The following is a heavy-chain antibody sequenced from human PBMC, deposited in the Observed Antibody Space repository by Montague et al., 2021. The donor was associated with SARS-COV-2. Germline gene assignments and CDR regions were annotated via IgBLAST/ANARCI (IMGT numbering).Heavy chain of an antibody. Sequence: PALVKPTQTLTLTCTFSGFSLISDGVGVGWIRQPPGKALEWLALIFWNDDKRYNSSLKNRLTVTMDTSKNQVVLTMTNMDPLDTGTYYCAHSLLLSSLGDFDSWGQGTLVTVAS. CDR1: GFSLISDGVG. J-gene: IGHJ4*02. CDR2: IFWNDDK. D-gene: IGHD2/OR15-2a*01. CDR3: AHSLLLSSLGDFDS. V-gene: IGHV2-5*01.